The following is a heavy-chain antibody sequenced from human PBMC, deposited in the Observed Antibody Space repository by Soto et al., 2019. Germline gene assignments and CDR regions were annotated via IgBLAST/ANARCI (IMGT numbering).Heavy chain of an antibody. V-gene: IGHV1-69*01. D-gene: IGHD3-22*01. J-gene: IGHJ3*02. Sequence: VSCKASGGTFSSYAISWVRQAPGQGLEWMGGTIPIYGTANYAQKFQGRVTITADESTSTAYMELSSLRPEDTAVYYCARGDSSHAFDICGQGTMVIVS. CDR3: ARGDSSHAFDI. CDR1: GGTFSSYA. CDR2: TIPIYGTA.